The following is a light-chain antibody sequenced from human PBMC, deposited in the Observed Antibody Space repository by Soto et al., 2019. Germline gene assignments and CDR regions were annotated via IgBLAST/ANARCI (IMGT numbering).Light chain of an antibody. CDR2: DVS. V-gene: IGLV2-14*01. CDR1: SSDVGGYNY. CDR3: SSYTSSSTLVV. Sequence: QSALTQPASVSGSPGQSITISCTGTSSDVGGYNYVSWYQQHPGKAPTLMIYDVSNRPSGVSNRFSGSKSGNTASLTISGLQAEDEADYYFSSYTSSSTLVVFCGGTKLTVL. J-gene: IGLJ2*01.